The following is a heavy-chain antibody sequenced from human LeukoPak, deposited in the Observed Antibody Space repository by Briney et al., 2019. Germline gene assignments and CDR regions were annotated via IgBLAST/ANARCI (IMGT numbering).Heavy chain of an antibody. D-gene: IGHD1-1*01. CDR3: ARDLGEFGTTGTDLNY. V-gene: IGHV3-74*01. Sequence: GGSLRLSCAASGFTFSSYAMSWVRQAPGKGLVWVSRINSDGSSTSYADSVKGRFTISRDNAKNTLYLQMNSLRAEDTAVYYCARDLGEFGTTGTDLNYWGQGTLVTVSS. CDR2: INSDGSST. J-gene: IGHJ4*02. CDR1: GFTFSSYA.